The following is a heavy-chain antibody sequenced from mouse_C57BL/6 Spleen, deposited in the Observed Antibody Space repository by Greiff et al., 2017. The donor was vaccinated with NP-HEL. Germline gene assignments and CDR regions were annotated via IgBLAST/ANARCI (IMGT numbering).Heavy chain of an antibody. CDR2: IYPSDSET. J-gene: IGHJ2*01. CDR1: GYTFTSYC. CDR3: ARGATGSDFDY. Sequence: QVQLLQSGAELVRPGSSVKLSCKASGYTFTSYCMDWVKQRPGQGLEWIGNIYPSDSETHYNQKFKDKATFAVDKSSSTAYMQLSSLTSEDSAVYYCARGATGSDFDYWGQGTTLTVSS. V-gene: IGHV1-61*01.